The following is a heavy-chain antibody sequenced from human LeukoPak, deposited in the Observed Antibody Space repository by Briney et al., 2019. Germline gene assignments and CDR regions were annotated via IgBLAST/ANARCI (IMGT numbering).Heavy chain of an antibody. D-gene: IGHD3-10*01. V-gene: IGHV1-69*05. CDR2: IIPIFGTA. CDR1: GGTFSSYA. J-gene: IGHJ4*02. Sequence: SVKVSCKASGGTFSSYAISWVRQAPGQGLEWMGRIIPIFGTANYAQKFQGRVTITTDESTSTAYMELSSLRSEDTAEYYCAASGITMVRGVIIPKYFDYWGQGTLVTVSS. CDR3: AASGITMVRGVIIPKYFDY.